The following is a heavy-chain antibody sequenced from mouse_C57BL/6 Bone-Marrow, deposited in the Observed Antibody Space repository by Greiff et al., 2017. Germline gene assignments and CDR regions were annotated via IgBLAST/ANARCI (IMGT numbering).Heavy chain of an antibody. Sequence: QVQLQQSGAALVRPGASVTLSCKASGYTFTDYEMHWVKQTPVHGLEWIGAIDPETGGNAYNQKFQGKAILTADKSSSTSYIELRSLTSDDSAVYYCTKAWFAYWGPGTLVTVSA. CDR2: IDPETGGN. J-gene: IGHJ3*01. CDR3: TKAWFAY. CDR1: GYTFTDYE. V-gene: IGHV1-15*01.